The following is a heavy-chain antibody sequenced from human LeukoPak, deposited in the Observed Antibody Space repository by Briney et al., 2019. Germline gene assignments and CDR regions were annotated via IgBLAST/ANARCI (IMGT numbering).Heavy chain of an antibody. CDR1: GGSISSYY. J-gene: IGHJ5*02. D-gene: IGHD5-18*01. V-gene: IGHV4-59*01. CDR2: IYYSGST. Sequence: SETLSLTCTVSGGSISSYYWSWIRQPPGKGLEWIGYIYYSGSTNHNPSLKSRVTISVDTSKDQFSLKLSSVTAADTAVYYCARERTGGYSYGYPRALNWFDPWGQGTLVTVSS. CDR3: ARERTGGYSYGYPRALNWFDP.